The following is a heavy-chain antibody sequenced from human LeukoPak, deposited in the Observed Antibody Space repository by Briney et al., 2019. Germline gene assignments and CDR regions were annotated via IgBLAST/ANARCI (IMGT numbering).Heavy chain of an antibody. CDR2: IYYSGST. D-gene: IGHD3-9*01. V-gene: IGHV4-31*03. J-gene: IGHJ4*02. Sequence: SETLSLTCTVSGGSISSGGYYWSWIRQHPGKGLEWIGYIYYSGSTYYNPSLKSRVTISVDTSKNQFSLKLSSVTAADTAVYYCARLYYDISTGHGSYFDYWGQGTLVTVSS. CDR1: GGSISSGGYY. CDR3: ARLYYDISTGHGSYFDY.